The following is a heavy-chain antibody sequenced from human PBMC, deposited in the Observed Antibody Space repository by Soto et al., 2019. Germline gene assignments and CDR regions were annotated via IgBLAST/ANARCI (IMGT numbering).Heavy chain of an antibody. J-gene: IGHJ6*02. CDR3: FPSLRDYGMDV. Sequence: GGSLRLSCAASGFTFSDYYMGRIRQAPGKGLEWVSYISSSSSYTNYADSVKGRFTISRDNAKNSLYLQMNSLRAEDTAVYYCFPSLRDYGMDVWGQGTTVTVSS. CDR2: ISSSSSYT. D-gene: IGHD3-9*01. CDR1: GFTFSDYY. V-gene: IGHV3-11*06.